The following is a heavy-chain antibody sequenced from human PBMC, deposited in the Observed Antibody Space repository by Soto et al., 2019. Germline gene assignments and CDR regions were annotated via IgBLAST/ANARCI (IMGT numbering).Heavy chain of an antibody. CDR3: ARDTTRLEH. CDR2: ISSGAFTI. Sequence: GRSLRLSCVVWGFSLSDSYMTWVRQIPGKGLEWIASISSGAFTISYAAAVKGRFTISRDDGHNSLFLQRDSLRAEDTALYDCARDTTRLEHWRQGTRVTVSS. D-gene: IGHD1-1*01. V-gene: IGHV3-11*01. J-gene: IGHJ4*02. CDR1: GFSLSDSY.